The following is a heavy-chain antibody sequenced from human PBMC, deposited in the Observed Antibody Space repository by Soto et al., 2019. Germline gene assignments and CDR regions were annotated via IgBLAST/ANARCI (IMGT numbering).Heavy chain of an antibody. V-gene: IGHV3-64D*06. CDR1: GFTFNSYA. Sequence: GGSLRLSCSASGFTFNSYAMHWVRQAPGKGLEYVSAISSNGGSTYYGDSVKGRFTTSRDNSKNTLYLQMSSLRAEDTAVYYCVKGAITMVTGVIASADYFHHWGQGTLVTVSS. D-gene: IGHD3-10*01. J-gene: IGHJ1*01. CDR2: ISSNGGST. CDR3: VKGAITMVTGVIASADYFHH.